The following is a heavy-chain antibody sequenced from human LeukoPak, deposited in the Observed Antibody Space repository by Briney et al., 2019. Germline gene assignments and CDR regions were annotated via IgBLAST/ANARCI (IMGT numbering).Heavy chain of an antibody. Sequence: ASVKVSCKASGYTFTSYDINWVRQATGQGLEWMGWMNPNSGNTGYAQKFQGRVTMTRNTSISTACMELSSLRSEDTAVYYCARGGPSTKYFDWLLYQYYYYGMDVWGQGTTVTVSS. V-gene: IGHV1-8*01. CDR2: MNPNSGNT. CDR1: GYTFTSYD. J-gene: IGHJ6*02. D-gene: IGHD3-9*01. CDR3: ARGGPSTKYFDWLLYQYYYYGMDV.